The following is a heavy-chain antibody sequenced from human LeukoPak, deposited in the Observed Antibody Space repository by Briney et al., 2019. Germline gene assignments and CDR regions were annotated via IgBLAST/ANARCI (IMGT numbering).Heavy chain of an antibody. J-gene: IGHJ6*03. V-gene: IGHV3-21*01. D-gene: IGHD1-14*01. CDR1: GFTFSSYS. CDR3: ARGTRYRSPYYMDV. Sequence: GGSLRLSCAASGFTFSSYSMNWVRQAPGKGLEWVSSISSSSSYIYYADSVKGRFTISRDNAKDSLYLQMNSLRAEDTAVYYCARGTRYRSPYYMDVWGKGTTVTVSS. CDR2: ISSSSSYI.